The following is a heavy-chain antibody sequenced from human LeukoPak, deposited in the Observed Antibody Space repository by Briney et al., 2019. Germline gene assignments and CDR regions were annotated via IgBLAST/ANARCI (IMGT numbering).Heavy chain of an antibody. CDR1: GGSISSYY. CDR2: IYVTGST. V-gene: IGHV4-4*07. D-gene: IGHD3-3*01. J-gene: IGHJ4*02. Sequence: SETLSLTCTVSGGSISSYYWSYIRQPAGKGLEWIGRIYVTGSTNYNPSLKSRVTMSVDTSKNQFSLKLTSVTAADTAVYYCARAYYDSWSGYYVYFDYWGQGTLVTVSS. CDR3: ARAYYDSWSGYYVYFDY.